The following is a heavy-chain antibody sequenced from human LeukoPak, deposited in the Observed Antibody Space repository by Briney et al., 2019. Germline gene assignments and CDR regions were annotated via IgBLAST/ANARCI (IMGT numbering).Heavy chain of an antibody. D-gene: IGHD2-2*01. J-gene: IGHJ6*02. Sequence: SETLSLTCAVYGGSFSGYYWSWIRQPPGKGLEWIGEINHSGSTNYNPSLKSRVTISVDTSKNQFSLKLSSVTAADTAVYYCARPSGYCSSTSCYRRSHYYYGMDVWGQGTTVTVSS. CDR2: INHSGST. V-gene: IGHV4-34*01. CDR3: ARPSGYCSSTSCYRRSHYYYGMDV. CDR1: GGSFSGYY.